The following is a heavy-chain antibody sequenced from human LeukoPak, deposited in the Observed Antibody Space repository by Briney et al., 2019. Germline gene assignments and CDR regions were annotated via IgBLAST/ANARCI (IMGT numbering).Heavy chain of an antibody. V-gene: IGHV3-48*02. CDR3: ARDPPPFWTGTSIQYYGISV. J-gene: IGHJ6*02. CDR1: GFTFSSHD. Sequence: GGSLRLSCAASGFTFSSHDMNWLRQAPGKGLEGVSHISSSSGTIYYVDSVKGRFTISRDDATNSLFLQMNSLRDEDTSLYSCARDPPPFWTGTSIQYYGISVSGPGTTVTVSS. D-gene: IGHD3/OR15-3a*01. CDR2: ISSSSGTI.